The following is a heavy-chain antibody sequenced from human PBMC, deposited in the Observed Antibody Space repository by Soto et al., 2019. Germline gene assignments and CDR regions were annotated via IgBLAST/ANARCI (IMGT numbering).Heavy chain of an antibody. CDR2: ISSSGSTI. CDR1: GFTFSDYY. CDR3: ARDLFPPLSYGDYSKYFQH. J-gene: IGHJ1*01. Sequence: QVQLVESRGGLVKPGGSLRLSCAASGFTFSDYYMSWIRQAPGKGLEWVSYISSSGSTIYYADSVKGRFTISRDNAKNSLYLQMNSLRAEDTAVYYCARDLFPPLSYGDYSKYFQHWGQGTLVTVSS. D-gene: IGHD4-17*01. V-gene: IGHV3-11*01.